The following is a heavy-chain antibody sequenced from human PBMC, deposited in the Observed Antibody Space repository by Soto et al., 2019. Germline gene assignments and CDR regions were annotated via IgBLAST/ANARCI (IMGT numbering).Heavy chain of an antibody. V-gene: IGHV4-31*03. Sequence: QVQLQESGPGLVKPSQTLSLTCTVSGGSISSGDYYWSWIRQHPGKGLEWIGYIYYSGSTYYNPSLKSRVTISVDTSKNQFSLKLSSVTAADTAVYYCARDRMGWDPLYYYYYGMDVWGQGTTVTVSS. CDR1: GGSISSGDYY. CDR2: IYYSGST. J-gene: IGHJ6*02. D-gene: IGHD1-26*01. CDR3: ARDRMGWDPLYYYYYGMDV.